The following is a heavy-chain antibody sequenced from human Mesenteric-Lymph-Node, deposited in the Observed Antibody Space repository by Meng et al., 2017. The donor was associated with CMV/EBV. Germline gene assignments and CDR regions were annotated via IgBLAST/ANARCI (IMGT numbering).Heavy chain of an antibody. CDR3: ARDPSYWYFDL. Sequence: ESLKISCTVSGGSVTTTSYSWGWIRQPPGKGLEWIGSIYYSGSTFYNPSLKSRVTISVDTSKNQFSLRLSSVTAADRAVYYCARDPSYWYFDLWGRGTLVTVSS. V-gene: IGHV4-39*07. J-gene: IGHJ2*01. CDR1: GGSVTTTSYS. CDR2: IYYSGST.